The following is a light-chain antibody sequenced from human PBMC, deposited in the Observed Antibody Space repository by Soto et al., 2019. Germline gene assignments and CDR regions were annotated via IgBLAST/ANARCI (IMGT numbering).Light chain of an antibody. CDR2: AAS. J-gene: IGKJ5*01. V-gene: IGKV1-39*01. Sequence: DIQMTQSPSSLSASVGDRVTITCRASQSISSYLAWYQQQPGKAPKLRSYAASSLQSGVPSRFSGSGYGTDFTLTISILQPEDFATYYCHQSYSTHITFGQGTRLE. CDR1: QSISSY. CDR3: HQSYSTHIT.